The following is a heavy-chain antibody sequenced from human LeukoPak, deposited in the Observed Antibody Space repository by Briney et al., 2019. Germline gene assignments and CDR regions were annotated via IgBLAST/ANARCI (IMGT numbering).Heavy chain of an antibody. V-gene: IGHV1-2*02. CDR1: GYTFTGHY. D-gene: IGHD2-2*01. Sequence: ASVKVSCKASGYTFTGHYMHWVRQAPGQGLEWMGWINPNSGGTNYAQKFQGRVTMTRDTSISTAYMELSRLRSDDTAVYYCARFVSDIVVVPAVDYWGQGTLVTVSS. CDR2: INPNSGGT. CDR3: ARFVSDIVVVPAVDY. J-gene: IGHJ4*02.